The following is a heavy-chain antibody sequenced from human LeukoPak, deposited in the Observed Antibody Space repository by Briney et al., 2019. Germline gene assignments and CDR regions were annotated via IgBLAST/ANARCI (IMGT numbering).Heavy chain of an antibody. V-gene: IGHV1-69*05. Sequence: SVKVSCEASGGTFSSYAISWVRQAPGQGLELMGRIIPIFGTANYAQKFQGRVTITTDESTSTAYMELSSLRSEDTAVYYCARAVATAMVLFAFDIWGQGTMVSVSS. D-gene: IGHD5-18*01. CDR1: GGTFSSYA. J-gene: IGHJ3*02. CDR3: ARAVATAMVLFAFDI. CDR2: IIPIFGTA.